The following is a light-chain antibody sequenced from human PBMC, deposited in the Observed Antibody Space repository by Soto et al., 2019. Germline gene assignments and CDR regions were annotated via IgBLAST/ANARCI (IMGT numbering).Light chain of an antibody. CDR1: SSDVGGYNL. Sequence: QSALTQPASVSGSPGQSITMSCTGTSSDVGGYNLVSWYQNHPGKAPKLLIYEDNKRPSGVSNRFSGSKSGNTASLTISGLQAEDESDYYCCSYAGSSTVIFGGGTKLTVL. CDR3: CSYAGSSTVI. J-gene: IGLJ2*01. V-gene: IGLV2-23*01. CDR2: EDN.